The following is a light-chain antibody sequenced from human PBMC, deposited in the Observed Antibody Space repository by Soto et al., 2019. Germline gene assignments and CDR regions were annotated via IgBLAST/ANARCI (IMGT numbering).Light chain of an antibody. CDR3: QQLHSYLHT. V-gene: IGKV1-9*01. Sequence: DIQLTQSPSFLSASVGDRVTITCRASQGISSYLAWYQQKPGKAPKLLIYAASTLQSGVPSRFSGSGSGTEFTLTISSLQPEDFATYYCQQLHSYLHTFGQGTKLEIK. CDR2: AAS. J-gene: IGKJ2*01. CDR1: QGISSY.